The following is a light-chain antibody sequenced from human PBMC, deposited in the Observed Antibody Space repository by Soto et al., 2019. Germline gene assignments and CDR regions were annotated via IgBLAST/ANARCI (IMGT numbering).Light chain of an antibody. Sequence: EIVLTQSPDTLAVSPGEVATLSCGASQSVTSNLAWYQQKRGQAPRLLIYDASNRATGIPARFSGSGSGTDFTLTISSLEPEDFAVYYCQQRSKWPLTFGGGTKVDI. CDR3: QQRSKWPLT. V-gene: IGKV3-11*01. CDR1: QSVTSN. J-gene: IGKJ4*01. CDR2: DAS.